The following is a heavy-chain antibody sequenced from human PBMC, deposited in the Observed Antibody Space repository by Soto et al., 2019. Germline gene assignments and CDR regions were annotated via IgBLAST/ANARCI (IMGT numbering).Heavy chain of an antibody. CDR2: INHSGST. Sequence: QVQLQQWGAGLLKPSETLSLTCAVYGGSFSGYYWSWIRQPPGKGLEWIGEINHSGSTNYNPSLKIRVTISVDISKHALPLKLSSVTAADTAVYYRARARPLAAAGGWGQGTLVNVSS. V-gene: IGHV4-34*01. J-gene: IGHJ4*02. CDR3: ARARPLAAAGG. D-gene: IGHD6-13*01. CDR1: GGSFSGYY.